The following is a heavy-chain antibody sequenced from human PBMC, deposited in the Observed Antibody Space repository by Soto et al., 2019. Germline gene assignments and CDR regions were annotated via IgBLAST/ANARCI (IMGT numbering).Heavy chain of an antibody. CDR3: ARDSPIGSTYTGYDAIDT. CDR1: GYTFTSYA. D-gene: IGHD5-12*01. CDR2: INAGNGNT. J-gene: IGHJ5*02. V-gene: IGHV1-3*01. Sequence: ASVKVSCKASGYTFTSYAMHWVRQAPGQRLEWMGWINAGNGNTKYSQKFQGRVTITRDTSASTAYMELSSLTSEDTAVYYCARDSPIGSTYTGYDAIDTWGQGTLVTVSS.